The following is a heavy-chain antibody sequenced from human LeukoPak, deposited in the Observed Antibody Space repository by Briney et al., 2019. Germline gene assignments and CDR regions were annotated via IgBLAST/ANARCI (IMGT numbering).Heavy chain of an antibody. V-gene: IGHV3-21*01. CDR3: ARDSLDYSNYGPDY. Sequence: SGGSLRLSCAASGFTFSSYSMNWVRQAPGKGLEWVSSISSSSSYIYYADSVKGRFTISRDNAKNSLYLQMNSLRAEDTAVYYCARDSLDYSNYGPDYWGQGTLVTVSS. D-gene: IGHD4-11*01. CDR1: GFTFSSYS. CDR2: ISSSSSYI. J-gene: IGHJ4*02.